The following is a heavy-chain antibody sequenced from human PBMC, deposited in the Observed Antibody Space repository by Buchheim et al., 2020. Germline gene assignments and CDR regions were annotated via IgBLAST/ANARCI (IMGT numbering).Heavy chain of an antibody. D-gene: IGHD3-22*01. Sequence: EVQLLESGGGLVQPGGSLRLSCAASGFTFSSYAMSWVRQAPGKGLEWVSAISGSGGSTYYADSVKGRFTISRDNSKNTLYLQMNSLRAEDTAVYYCAKSLYDDSSGYYSGLLDYWGQGTL. CDR2: ISGSGGST. CDR3: AKSLYDDSSGYYSGLLDY. CDR1: GFTFSSYA. J-gene: IGHJ4*02. V-gene: IGHV3-23*01.